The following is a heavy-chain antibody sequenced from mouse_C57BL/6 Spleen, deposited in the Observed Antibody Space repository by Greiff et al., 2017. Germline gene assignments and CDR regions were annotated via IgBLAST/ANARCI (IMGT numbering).Heavy chain of an antibody. D-gene: IGHD2-3*01. CDR1: GYTFTNYW. CDR2: IYPGGGYT. J-gene: IGHJ2*01. Sequence: VQLQQSGAELVRPGTSVKMSCKASGYTFTNYWIGWAKQRPGHGLEWIGDIYPGGGYTNYNEKFKGKATLTADKSSSLAYMQFSSLTSEDSAIYYCAREMGVYDGYYFDYWGQGTTLTVSS. V-gene: IGHV1-63*01. CDR3: AREMGVYDGYYFDY.